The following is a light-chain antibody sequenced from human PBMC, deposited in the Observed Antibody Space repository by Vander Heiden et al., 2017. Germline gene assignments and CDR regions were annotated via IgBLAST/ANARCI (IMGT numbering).Light chain of an antibody. J-gene: IGKJ3*01. CDR1: QSLLNSNGYNY. CDR3: MEALQVT. Sequence: DIVMTQSPLSLPVTPAEPASISCRSSQSLLNSNGYNYLDWYLQKPGQSPELLSYLGSNRASGVPDRVSGSGSGTDFTLKISRVEAEDVGVYYCMEALQVTFGPGTKVDIK. V-gene: IGKV2-28*01. CDR2: LGS.